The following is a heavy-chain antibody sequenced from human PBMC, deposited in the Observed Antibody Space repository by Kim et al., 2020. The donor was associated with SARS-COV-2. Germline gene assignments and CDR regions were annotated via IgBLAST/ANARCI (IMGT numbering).Heavy chain of an antibody. V-gene: IGHV3-23*01. CDR3: ARGWSVSRPGNWLDP. J-gene: IGHJ5*02. Sequence: GGSLRLSCAASGFTVRNSDINWVRQAPGQGLEWVSSIAASDDTLYADSVKGRFTIFRDISKNTVHVEMNRLRVDDTAVYYCARGWSVSRPGNWLDPWGQGTLVTVSS. D-gene: IGHD3-3*01. CDR1: GFTVRNSD. CDR2: IAASDDT.